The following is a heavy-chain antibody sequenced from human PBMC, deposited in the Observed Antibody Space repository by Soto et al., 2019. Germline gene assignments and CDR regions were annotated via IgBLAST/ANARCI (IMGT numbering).Heavy chain of an antibody. Sequence: QVQLQQWGAGLLKSSETLSLTCDIYGGYFSASYWSWIRQTPGKGLGWLGEINHAGTTDYNPSVEGRLVISADASKNQFSLKLTSVTAADTAVYYCATGGLFSSWGQGTLVTVSS. CDR3: ATGGLFSS. CDR2: INHAGTT. V-gene: IGHV4-34*01. J-gene: IGHJ5*02. CDR1: GGYFSASY.